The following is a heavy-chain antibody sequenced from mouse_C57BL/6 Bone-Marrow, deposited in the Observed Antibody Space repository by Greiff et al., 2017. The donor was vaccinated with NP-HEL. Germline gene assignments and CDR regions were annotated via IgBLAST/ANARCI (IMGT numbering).Heavy chain of an antibody. CDR3: ARVDYYGSRGYAMDY. D-gene: IGHD1-1*01. Sequence: EVQLQQSGPGLVKPSQSLSLTCSVTGYSITSGYYWNWIRQFPGNKLEWMGYISYDGSNYYNPSLKNRISITRDTSKNQFFLKLNSVTTEDTATYYCARVDYYGSRGYAMDYWGQGTSVTVSS. V-gene: IGHV3-6*01. CDR2: ISYDGSN. J-gene: IGHJ4*01. CDR1: GYSITSGYY.